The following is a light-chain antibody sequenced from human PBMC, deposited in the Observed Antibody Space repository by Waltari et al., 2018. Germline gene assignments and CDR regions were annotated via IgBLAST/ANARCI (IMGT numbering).Light chain of an antibody. Sequence: EIVLTQSPATLSLSPGERAPLSSRASQSVSSYLAWYQQKPGQAPRPLIYDASNRATGIPARFSGSGSGTDFTLTISSLEPEDFAVYYCQQRSNWPPATFGHGTKVDIK. CDR1: QSVSSY. V-gene: IGKV3-11*01. CDR2: DAS. CDR3: QQRSNWPPAT. J-gene: IGKJ3*01.